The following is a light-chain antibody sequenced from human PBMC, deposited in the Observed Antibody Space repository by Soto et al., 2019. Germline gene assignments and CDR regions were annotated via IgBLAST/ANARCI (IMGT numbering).Light chain of an antibody. CDR2: GAS. CDR1: QSVSSSY. Sequence: EIVLTQSPGTLSLSPGERATLSCRASQSVSSSYLAWYQQKPGQAPRLLIYGASSTATGIPDRFSGSGSGTDFTLTISRLEPEEFAVYYCQQYGSSPFGQGTRLEIK. J-gene: IGKJ5*01. CDR3: QQYGSSP. V-gene: IGKV3-20*01.